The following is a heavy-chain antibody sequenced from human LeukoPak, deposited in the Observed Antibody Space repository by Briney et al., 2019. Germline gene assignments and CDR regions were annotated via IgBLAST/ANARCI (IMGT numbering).Heavy chain of an antibody. CDR1: GGTFSSYA. V-gene: IGHV1-69*05. CDR2: IIPIFGTA. J-gene: IGHJ3*02. D-gene: IGHD3-22*01. CDR3: TDSSGYYSHDAFDI. Sequence: SVKVSCKASGGTFSSYAISWVRQAPGQGLEWMGGIIPIFGTASYAQKFQGRVTITTDESTSTAYMELSSLRSEDTAVYYCTDSSGYYSHDAFDIWGQGTMVTVSS.